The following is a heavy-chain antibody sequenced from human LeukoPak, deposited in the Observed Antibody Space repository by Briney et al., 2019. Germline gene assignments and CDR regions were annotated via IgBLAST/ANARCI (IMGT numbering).Heavy chain of an antibody. CDR3: ARYSRNDDYILDY. CDR2: IYYSGST. J-gene: IGHJ4*02. V-gene: IGHV4-59*01. D-gene: IGHD4-17*01. Sequence: LSLTCTVSGASINNKYWSWIRQPPGKGLEGIGYIYYSGSTNYNPSLQRGGTISVDTSMNNFSLKVSSLTAADTAVYYCARYSRNDDYILDYWGQGILVTVSS. CDR1: GASINNKY.